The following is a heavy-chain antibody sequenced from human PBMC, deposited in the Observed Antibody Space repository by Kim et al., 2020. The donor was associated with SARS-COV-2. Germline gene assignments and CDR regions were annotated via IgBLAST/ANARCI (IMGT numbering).Heavy chain of an antibody. J-gene: IGHJ4*02. V-gene: IGHV1-2*02. CDR3: ARDLHIAARTHKVRNFDY. CDR1: GYTFTGYY. Sequence: ASVKVSCKASGYTFTGYYMHWVRQAPGQGLEWMGWINPNSGGTNYAQKFQGRVTMTRDTSISTAYMELSRLRSDDTAVYYCARDLHIAARTHKVRNFDYWGQGTLVTVSS. CDR2: INPNSGGT. D-gene: IGHD6-6*01.